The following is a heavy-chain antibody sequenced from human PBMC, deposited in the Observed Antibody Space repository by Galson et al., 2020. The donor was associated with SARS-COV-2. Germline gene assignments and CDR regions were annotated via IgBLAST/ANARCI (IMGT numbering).Heavy chain of an antibody. V-gene: IGHV3-53*01. D-gene: IGHD1-26*01. CDR2: IYSGGST. CDR3: AREVGAVIDY. Sequence: GESLKISCAASGFTVISNYMSWVRQAPGKGLEWVSVIYSGGSTYYADSVKGRFTISRDNSKNTLYLQMNSLRAEDTAVYYCAREVGAVIDYWGQGTLVTVSS. J-gene: IGHJ4*02. CDR1: GFTVISNY.